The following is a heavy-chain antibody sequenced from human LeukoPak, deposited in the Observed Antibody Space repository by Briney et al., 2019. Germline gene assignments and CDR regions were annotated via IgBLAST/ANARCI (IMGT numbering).Heavy chain of an antibody. CDR1: GFTFSSYA. CDR3: ATPAYDSSGYYYFKFDY. V-gene: IGHV3-23*01. Sequence: PGGSLRLSCAASGFTFSSYAMSWVRQAPGKGLEWVSAISGSGGSTYYADSVKGRFTISRDNSKNTLYLQMNSLRAEDTAVYYRATPAYDSSGYYYFKFDYWGQGTLVTVSS. D-gene: IGHD3-22*01. J-gene: IGHJ4*02. CDR2: ISGSGGST.